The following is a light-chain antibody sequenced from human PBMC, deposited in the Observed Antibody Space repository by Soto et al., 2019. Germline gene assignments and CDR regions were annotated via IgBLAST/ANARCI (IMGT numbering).Light chain of an antibody. V-gene: IGLV2-11*01. Sequence: QSALTQPRSVSGSPGQSVTISCTGTSSDVGDYNYVSWYQQYPGKAPKLVIYDVSKRPSGVPDRFSGSKSGNTASLTISGRQAEDEADYYCCSFAGSNTFWVFGGGTKLTVL. CDR1: SSDVGDYNY. CDR2: DVS. J-gene: IGLJ3*02. CDR3: CSFAGSNTFWV.